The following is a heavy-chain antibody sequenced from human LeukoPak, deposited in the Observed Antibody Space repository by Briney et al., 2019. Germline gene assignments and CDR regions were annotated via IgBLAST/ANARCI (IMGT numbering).Heavy chain of an antibody. D-gene: IGHD3-22*01. Sequence: GGSLRLSCAASGFTFSSYSMNWVRQAPGKGLEWVSSISSSSSYIYYADSVKGRFTISRDNAKNSLYLQMNSLRAEDTAVYYCARDERPHYYDSSGYSPPGYWGQGTLVTVSS. V-gene: IGHV3-21*06. J-gene: IGHJ4*02. CDR1: GFTFSSYS. CDR3: ARDERPHYYDSSGYSPPGY. CDR2: ISSSSSYI.